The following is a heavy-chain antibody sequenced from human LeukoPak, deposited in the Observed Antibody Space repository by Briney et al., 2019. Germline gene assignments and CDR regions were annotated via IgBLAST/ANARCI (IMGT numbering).Heavy chain of an antibody. CDR2: IIPILGIA. CDR3: ARDALTTVTTFDY. CDR1: GGTFSSYA. V-gene: IGHV1-69*04. D-gene: IGHD4-17*01. Sequence: SVKVSCKASGGTFSSYAIGWVRQAPGQGLEWMGRIIPILGIANYAQKFQGRVTITADKSTSTAYMELSSLRSEDTAVYYCARDALTTVTTFDYWGQGTLVTVSS. J-gene: IGHJ4*02.